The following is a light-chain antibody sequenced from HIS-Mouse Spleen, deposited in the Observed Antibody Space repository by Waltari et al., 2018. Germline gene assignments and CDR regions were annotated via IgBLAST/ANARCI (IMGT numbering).Light chain of an antibody. V-gene: IGLV3-1*01. CDR2: QDS. CDR1: KLGDKY. J-gene: IGLJ2*01. Sequence: SYELTQPPSVSVSPGQTASITCPGDKLGDKYACWYQQKPGQSPVLVICQDSKRPSGIPERFSGSNSGNTATLTISGTQAMDEADYYCQAWDSSYSVFGGGTKLTVL. CDR3: QAWDSSYSV.